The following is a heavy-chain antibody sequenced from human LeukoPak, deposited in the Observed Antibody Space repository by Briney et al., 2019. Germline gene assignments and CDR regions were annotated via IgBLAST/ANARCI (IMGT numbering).Heavy chain of an antibody. V-gene: IGHV3-23*01. Sequence: GGSLRLSCGASGFSFSSHAMSWFRKPPGTGLEWLSSIATSGTYYTSSVKGRFTISRDDSKNMLFLQMNSLTAEDTAVYFCVREGLERHWAFDSWGQGTLVTVSS. CDR3: VREGLERHWAFDS. CDR1: GFSFSSHA. D-gene: IGHD6-19*01. CDR2: IATSGT. J-gene: IGHJ5*01.